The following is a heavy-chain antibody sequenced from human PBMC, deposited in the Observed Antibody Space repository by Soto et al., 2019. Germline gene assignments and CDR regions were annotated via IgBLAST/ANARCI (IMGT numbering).Heavy chain of an antibody. D-gene: IGHD2-2*01. J-gene: IGHJ6*02. CDR1: GFTFSSYG. V-gene: IGHV3-33*01. CDR3: ARDQKGCSSTSCYENYYYGMDV. Sequence: QVQLVESGGGVVQPGRSLRLSCAASGFTFSSYGMHWVRQAPGKGLEWVAVIWYDGSNKYYADSVKGRFTISRDNSKNTLYLQMNSLRAEDTAVYYCARDQKGCSSTSCYENYYYGMDVWGQGTTVTVSS. CDR2: IWYDGSNK.